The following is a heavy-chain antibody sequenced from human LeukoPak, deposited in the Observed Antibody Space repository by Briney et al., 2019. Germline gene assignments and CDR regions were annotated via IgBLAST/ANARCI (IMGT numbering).Heavy chain of an antibody. CDR3: ARDGGGYED. CDR1: GNSISSGDNY. D-gene: IGHD5-12*01. V-gene: IGHV4-61*02. CDR2: IYTSGST. Sequence: PSETLSLTCTVSGNSISSGDNYWSWIRQPAGKGLEWIGRIYTSGSTNYNPSLKSRVTISGDTSKNQFSLKLSSVTAADTAVYYCARDGGGYEDWGQGTLVTVSS. J-gene: IGHJ4*02.